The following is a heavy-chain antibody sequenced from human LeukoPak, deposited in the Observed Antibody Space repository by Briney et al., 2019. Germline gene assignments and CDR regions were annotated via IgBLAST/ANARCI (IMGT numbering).Heavy chain of an antibody. CDR3: TTVTMVRDYDY. CDR2: IKKKGDGGTT. D-gene: IGHD3-10*01. V-gene: IGHV3-15*01. Sequence: GGSLRLSCAASGFPFSDDWMSWVRQVPGKGLEWVGRIKKKGDGGTTDYAAPVKGSFTISRDDSKNMLYLEMSNLKIEDTAVYYCTTVTMVRDYDYWGQGTLVTVSS. CDR1: GFPFSDDW. J-gene: IGHJ4*02.